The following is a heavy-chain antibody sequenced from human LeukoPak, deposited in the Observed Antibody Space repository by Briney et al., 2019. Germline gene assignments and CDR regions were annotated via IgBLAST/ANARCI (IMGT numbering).Heavy chain of an antibody. J-gene: IGHJ4*02. CDR1: GFTFSRYG. V-gene: IGHV3-30*02. CDR2: IANDGSDSDK. Sequence: PGGSLRLSCAASGFTFSRYGMHWVRQAPGKGLEWVAFIANDGSDSDKDYADSVKGRFTISRDNSKNTLYLQMNGLRPEDTAVYYCARDQGSGWPTDNDYWGQGTLVTVSS. CDR3: ARDQGSGWPTDNDY. D-gene: IGHD6-19*01.